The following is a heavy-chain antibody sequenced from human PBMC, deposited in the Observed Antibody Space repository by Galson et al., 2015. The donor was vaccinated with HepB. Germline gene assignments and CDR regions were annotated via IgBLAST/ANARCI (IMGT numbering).Heavy chain of an antibody. CDR2: IWYDGSNK. D-gene: IGHD2-2*01. V-gene: IGHV3-33*01. Sequence: LRLSCAGSAFTFRSFGMHWVRQAPGKGLEWVAVIWYDGSNKSYADSVQGRFTISRDNSRNTLYLQMSSLRVEDTAVYYCARGGGDIAVAPAAIRAFDFWGQGTLVTVSS. J-gene: IGHJ3*01. CDR1: AFTFRSFG. CDR3: ARGGGDIAVAPAAIRAFDF.